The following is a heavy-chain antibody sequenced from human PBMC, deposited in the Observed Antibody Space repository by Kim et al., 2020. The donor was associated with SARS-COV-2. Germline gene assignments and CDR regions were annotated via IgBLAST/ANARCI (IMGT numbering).Heavy chain of an antibody. CDR3: ATLLLPAAIDYYMDV. V-gene: IGHV3-53*04. Sequence: GGSLRLSCAASGFTVSSNYMSWVRQAPGKGLEWVSVIYSGGSTYYADSVKGRFTISRHNSKNTLYLQMNSLRAEDTAVYYCATLLLPAAIDYYMDVWGKGTTVTVSS. J-gene: IGHJ6*03. CDR1: GFTVSSNY. CDR2: IYSGGST. D-gene: IGHD2-2*01.